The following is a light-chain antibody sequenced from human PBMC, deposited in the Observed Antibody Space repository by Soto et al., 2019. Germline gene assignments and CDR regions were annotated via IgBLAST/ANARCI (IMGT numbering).Light chain of an antibody. J-gene: IGLJ1*01. CDR2: KDT. V-gene: IGLV3-25*03. CDR1: ELPKEY. CDR3: LSADSSRLEV. Sequence: ELTQPPSVSVSSGQTARITCSGDELPKEYAYWYQQKPGQAPLLVIYKDTERPSGIPERFSASSSGTTVTLTISGVQAEDEGEYYCLSADSSRLEVFGTGTKGTVL.